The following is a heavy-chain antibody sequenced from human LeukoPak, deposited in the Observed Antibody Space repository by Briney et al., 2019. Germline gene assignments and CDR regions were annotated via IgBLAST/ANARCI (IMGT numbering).Heavy chain of an antibody. J-gene: IGHJ4*02. CDR2: ISSSSSYI. CDR3: ARDLPPVPYCGGDCSPRH. D-gene: IGHD2-21*02. Sequence: GGSLRLSCAASGFTFSSYSMNWVRQAPGKGLEWVSSISSSSSYIYYADSVKGRFTISRDNAKNSLYLHMNSLRAEDTAVYYCARDLPPVPYCGGDCSPRHWGQGTLVTVSS. V-gene: IGHV3-21*01. CDR1: GFTFSSYS.